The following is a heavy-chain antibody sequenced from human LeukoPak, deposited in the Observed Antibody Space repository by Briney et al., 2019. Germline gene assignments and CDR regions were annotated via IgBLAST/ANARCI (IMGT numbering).Heavy chain of an antibody. Sequence: GASVKVSCKASGYTFTNYHMHWVRQAPGQGLEWMGLINLSGGSTTYAQRFQGRVTLTRDTSTSTVYMEPSSLRSEDTAVYYCARDYVDDIPMIKDYWGQGTLVTVSS. CDR3: ARDYVDDIPMIKDY. V-gene: IGHV1-46*01. CDR1: GYTFTNYH. D-gene: IGHD2-8*01. J-gene: IGHJ4*02. CDR2: INLSGGST.